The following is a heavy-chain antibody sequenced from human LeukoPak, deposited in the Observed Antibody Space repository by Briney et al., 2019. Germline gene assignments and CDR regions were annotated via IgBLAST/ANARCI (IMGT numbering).Heavy chain of an antibody. D-gene: IGHD1-26*01. CDR1: GTTFDSHY. V-gene: IGHV3-7*01. J-gene: IGHJ4*02. CDR3: ASAAGWESAY. Sequence: GGSLRLSCAASGTTFDSHYTTWVRQTSEKGLEWVANINQDGSEKNYVDSVKGRFTISRDNAKKSLYLQMNSLRAEDTAVYYCASAAGWESAYWGQGTLVTVSS. CDR2: INQDGSEK.